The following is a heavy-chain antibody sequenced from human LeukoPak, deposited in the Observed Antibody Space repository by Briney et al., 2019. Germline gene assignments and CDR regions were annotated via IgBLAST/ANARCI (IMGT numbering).Heavy chain of an antibody. CDR3: ARGLSSYYDSGPLVFGI. J-gene: IGHJ3*02. CDR1: GGSISSYY. D-gene: IGHD3-22*01. Sequence: PSETLSLTCTVSGGSISSYYWSWFRLPPGKGLEWIGYIYYSGTTNYNPSLRGRVTMSVDTSRNQFSLKVRSVTAADTAVYYCARGLSSYYDSGPLVFGIWGQGTMVTVSS. V-gene: IGHV4-59*01. CDR2: IYYSGTT.